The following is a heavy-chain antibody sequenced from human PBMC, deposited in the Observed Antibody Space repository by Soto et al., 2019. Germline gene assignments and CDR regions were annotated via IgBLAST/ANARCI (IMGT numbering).Heavy chain of an antibody. V-gene: IGHV4-4*02. J-gene: IGHJ3*02. Sequence: ETLTLSYSVSGCTFRPCSWRVGLRQPPGKGLEWIGEIYHSGSTNYNPSLRSRVTISVDKSKNQFSLNLSSVTAADTALYYCASKFGELLADAFDIWGQGTMVT. CDR2: IYHSGST. CDR1: GCTFRPCSW. D-gene: IGHD3-10*01. CDR3: ASKFGELLADAFDI.